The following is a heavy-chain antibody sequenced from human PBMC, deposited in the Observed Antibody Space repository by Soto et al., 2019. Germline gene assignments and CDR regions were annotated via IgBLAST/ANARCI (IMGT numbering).Heavy chain of an antibody. D-gene: IGHD6-19*01. Sequence: SETLSLTCTVSGGSISSSSYYWGWIRQPPGKGLEWIGSIYYSGSTYYNPSLKSRVTISVDTSKNQFSLKLSSVTAADTAVYYCARHRTGSLFGWSPRKNWFDPWGQGTLVTVSS. CDR3: ARHRTGSLFGWSPRKNWFDP. V-gene: IGHV4-39*01. CDR1: GGSISSSSYY. J-gene: IGHJ5*02. CDR2: IYYSGST.